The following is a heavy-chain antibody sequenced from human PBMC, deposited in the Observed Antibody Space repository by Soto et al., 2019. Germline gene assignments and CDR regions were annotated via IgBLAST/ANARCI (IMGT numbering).Heavy chain of an antibody. Sequence: PGESLKISCKGSGYSFTGYWISWVRQMPGKGLEWMGRIDPSDSYTNYSPSFQGHVTISADKSISTAYLQWSSLKASDTAMYYCATATPWQQLPQSDAFDIWGQGTMVTVAS. CDR3: ATATPWQQLPQSDAFDI. D-gene: IGHD6-13*01. CDR1: GYSFTGYW. V-gene: IGHV5-10-1*01. J-gene: IGHJ3*02. CDR2: IDPSDSYT.